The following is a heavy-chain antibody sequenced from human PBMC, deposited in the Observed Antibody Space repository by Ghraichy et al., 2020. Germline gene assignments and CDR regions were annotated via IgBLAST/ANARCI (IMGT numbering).Heavy chain of an antibody. CDR1: GGSISSGSYY. D-gene: IGHD3-10*01. CDR2: IHYSGNT. Sequence: SETLSLTCTVSGGSISSGSYYWGWIRQPPGKELEWIGNIHYSGNTYYNPSLKSRVTISVDTSKNQFSLSLSSVTAADTAVYYCARAFGLLRGLITFDYWGQGALLTVSS. V-gene: IGHV4-39*01. J-gene: IGHJ4*02. CDR3: ARAFGLLRGLITFDY.